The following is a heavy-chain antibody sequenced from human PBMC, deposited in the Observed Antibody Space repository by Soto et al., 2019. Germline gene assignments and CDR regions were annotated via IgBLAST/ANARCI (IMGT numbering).Heavy chain of an antibody. CDR3: VREDDSSGYYYFYFDY. CDR2: INWNGGRT. J-gene: IGHJ4*02. D-gene: IGHD3-22*01. V-gene: IGHV3-20*04. CDR1: GFTFDDYG. Sequence: GGSLRLSCAASGFTFDDYGMSWVRQAPGKGLEWVSGINWNGGRTGYADSVKGRFTISRDNAKNSLFLQMNSLRAEDTALYYCVREDDSSGYYYFYFDYWGQGTLVTVSS.